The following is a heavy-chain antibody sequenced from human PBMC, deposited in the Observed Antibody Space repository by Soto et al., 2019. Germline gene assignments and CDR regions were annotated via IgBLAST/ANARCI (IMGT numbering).Heavy chain of an antibody. CDR2: IYYSGST. J-gene: IGHJ3*02. CDR1: GGSISSYH. Sequence: PSETLSLTCTVSGGSISSYHWSWIRQPPGKGLEWIGYIYYSGSTNYNPSLKSRVTISVDTSKNQFSLKLSSVTAADTAVYYCARDTEPDAFDIWGQGAMVTVSS. V-gene: IGHV4-59*01. CDR3: ARDTEPDAFDI. D-gene: IGHD2-8*02.